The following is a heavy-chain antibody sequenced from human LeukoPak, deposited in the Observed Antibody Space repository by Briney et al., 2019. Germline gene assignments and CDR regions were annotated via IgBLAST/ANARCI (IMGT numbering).Heavy chain of an antibody. D-gene: IGHD3-22*01. Sequence: KSSETLSLTCTVSGGSISSYYWSWIRQPPGKGLEWIGYIYNGGSTNYSPSLNSRVTISVDKSKNQFSLKLSSVTAADTAVYYCARASMIVGLPGNWFDPWGQGTLVTVSS. J-gene: IGHJ5*02. CDR3: ARASMIVGLPGNWFDP. CDR2: IYNGGST. V-gene: IGHV4-59*12. CDR1: GGSISSYY.